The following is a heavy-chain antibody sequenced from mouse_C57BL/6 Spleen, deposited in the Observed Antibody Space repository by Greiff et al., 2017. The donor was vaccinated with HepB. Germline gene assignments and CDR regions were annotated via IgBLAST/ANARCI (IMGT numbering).Heavy chain of an antibody. Sequence: QVQLQQPGAELVKPGASVKLFCKASGYTFTSYWMHWVKQRPGQGLEWIGMIHPNSGSTNYNEKFRSKATLTVDKSSSTDYMQLISLTTEDSAVYYCARWGFTTVGDYWDEGTTLTVSS. V-gene: IGHV1-64*01. J-gene: IGHJ2*01. CDR2: IHPNSGST. CDR1: GYTFTSYW. D-gene: IGHD1-1*01. CDR3: ARWGFTTVGDY.